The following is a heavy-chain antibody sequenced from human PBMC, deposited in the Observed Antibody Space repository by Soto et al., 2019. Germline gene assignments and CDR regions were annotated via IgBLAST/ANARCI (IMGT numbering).Heavy chain of an antibody. CDR2: IYYSGST. D-gene: IGHD3-10*01. Sequence: SETLSLTCTVSGDSISNNNFYWGRIRQPPGKGLEWIGSIYYSGSTYYNPSLKSRVTISVDTSNNQLSLKLSSVTAADTAVYYCARHYGYYSHYMDVWTKGTTVTVSS. CDR1: GDSISNNNFY. J-gene: IGHJ6*03. CDR3: ARHYGYYSHYMDV. V-gene: IGHV4-39*01.